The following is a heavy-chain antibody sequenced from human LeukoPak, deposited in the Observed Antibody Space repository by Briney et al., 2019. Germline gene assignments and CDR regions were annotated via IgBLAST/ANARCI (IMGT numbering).Heavy chain of an antibody. CDR2: ISSRGSTI. CDR1: GFTFSSYE. CDR3: ARGFRKGAFDY. Sequence: GGSLRLSCAASGFTFSSYEMNWVRQAPGKGLEWVSYISSRGSTIYYADSVKGRFTISRDNAKNSLYLQMNSLRAEDTAVYYCARGFRKGAFDYWGQGTLVTVSS. J-gene: IGHJ4*02. V-gene: IGHV3-48*03. D-gene: IGHD3-16*01.